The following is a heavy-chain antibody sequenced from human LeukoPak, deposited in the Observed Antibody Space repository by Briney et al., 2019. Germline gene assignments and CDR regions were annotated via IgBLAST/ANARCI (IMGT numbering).Heavy chain of an antibody. V-gene: IGHV1-8*03. CDR3: ARALKGVRRRLGGTTTFEDYYYMDV. D-gene: IGHD1-26*01. Sequence: ASVKVSCKASGYTFTSYDINWVRQATGQGLEWMGWMNPNSGNTGYAQKFQGRVTITRNTSISTAYMELSSLRSEDTAVYYCARALKGVRRRLGGTTTFEDYYYMDVWGKGTTVTISS. CDR1: GYTFTSYD. CDR2: MNPNSGNT. J-gene: IGHJ6*03.